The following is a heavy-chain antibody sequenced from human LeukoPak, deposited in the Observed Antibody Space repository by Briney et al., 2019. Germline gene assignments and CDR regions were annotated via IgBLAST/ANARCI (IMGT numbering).Heavy chain of an antibody. V-gene: IGHV4-39*02. CDR2: IYYSGST. Sequence: SETLSLTCTVSGGSISSSSYYWGWIRQPPGKGLEWIGDIYYSGSTYYSPSLKSRVTISVDTSKSHFSLNLSSVTAADTAVYYCARGSLRFGYFQHWGQGTLVTVSS. CDR1: GGSISSSSYY. D-gene: IGHD3-3*01. CDR3: ARGSLRFGYFQH. J-gene: IGHJ1*01.